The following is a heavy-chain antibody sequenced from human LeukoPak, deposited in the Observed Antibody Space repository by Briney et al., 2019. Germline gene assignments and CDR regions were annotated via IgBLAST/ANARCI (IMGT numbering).Heavy chain of an antibody. Sequence: GASVKVSCKASGYTFTSYAMHWVRQATGQRLEWMGWINAGNGNTKYSQKFQGRVTITRDTSASTAYMELSSLRSEDTAVYYCAPLGIAVAGGGYWGQGTLVTVSS. J-gene: IGHJ4*02. CDR2: INAGNGNT. D-gene: IGHD6-19*01. CDR1: GYTFTSYA. V-gene: IGHV1-3*01. CDR3: APLGIAVAGGGY.